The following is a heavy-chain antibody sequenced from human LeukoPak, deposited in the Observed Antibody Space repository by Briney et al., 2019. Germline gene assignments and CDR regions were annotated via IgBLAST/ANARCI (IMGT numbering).Heavy chain of an antibody. CDR1: GFTFSNYG. V-gene: IGHV3-15*01. J-gene: IGHJ4*02. CDR3: TTPGRDCSSTNALWSC. CDR2: IISKTAGGTT. D-gene: IGHD2-2*01. Sequence: PGRSLRLSYAASGFTFSNYGMHCVRQAPGKGLEWVGRIISKTAGGTTDYAAPVKGRFTISRDDSKNTLYLQMNSLKTEDTAVSYCTTPGRDCSSTNALWSCWGQGTLVTVSS.